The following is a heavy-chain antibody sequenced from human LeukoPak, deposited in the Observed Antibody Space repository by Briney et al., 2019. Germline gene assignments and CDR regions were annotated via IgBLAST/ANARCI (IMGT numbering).Heavy chain of an antibody. CDR3: ARGLSSISNWFDP. V-gene: IGHV5-51*01. Sequence: GESLKNSCKGSGYSFTSYWIGWVRQMPGKGLEWMGIIYPGDSDTRYSPSFQGQVTISADKSISTAYLQWSSLKASDTAMYYCARGLSSISNWFDPWGQGTLVTVSS. CDR2: IYPGDSDT. J-gene: IGHJ5*02. CDR1: GYSFTSYW.